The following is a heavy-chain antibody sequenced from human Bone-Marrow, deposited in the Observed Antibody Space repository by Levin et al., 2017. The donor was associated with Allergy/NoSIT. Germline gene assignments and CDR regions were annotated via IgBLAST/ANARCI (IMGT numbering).Heavy chain of an antibody. Sequence: KPGGSLRLSCKASGYTFTGYHVHWVRQAPGQGLEWMGSINPRSGETYYAQKFQDRVTMTSDTSISTGYMELRGLRSDDTAFYYCVRVRVLAATSFAFWGQGTLLSVSS. CDR3: VRVRVLAATSFAF. CDR1: GYTFTGYH. D-gene: IGHD3-3*02. J-gene: IGHJ4*02. V-gene: IGHV1-2*02. CDR2: INPRSGET.